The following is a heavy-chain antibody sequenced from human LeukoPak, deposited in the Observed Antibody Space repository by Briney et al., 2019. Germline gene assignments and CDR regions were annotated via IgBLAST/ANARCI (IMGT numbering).Heavy chain of an antibody. J-gene: IGHJ4*02. V-gene: IGHV4-38-2*01. Sequence: PSETLSLTCAVSGYSISSGYYWGWIRQPPGKGLEWIGSIYHSGSTYYNPSLKSRVTISVDTSKNQFSLKLSSATAADTAVYYCARHSLSGVGLGDFLCDFDYGAREPWSPSPQ. CDR1: GYSISSGYY. CDR2: IYHSGST. D-gene: IGHD3-16*01. CDR3: ARHSLSGVGLGDFLCDFD.